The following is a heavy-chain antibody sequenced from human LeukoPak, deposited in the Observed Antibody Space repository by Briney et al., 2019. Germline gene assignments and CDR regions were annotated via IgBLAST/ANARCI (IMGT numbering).Heavy chain of an antibody. CDR2: MNPNSGNT. CDR1: GYTFTSYD. CDR3: ARGGDILTGYAVDY. Sequence: GALVKVSCKASGYTFTSYDINWVRQATGQGLEWMGWMNPNSGNTGYAQKFQGRVTMTRNTSISTAYMELSSLRSEDTAVYYCARGGDILTGYAVDYWGQGTLVTVSS. D-gene: IGHD3-9*01. V-gene: IGHV1-8*01. J-gene: IGHJ4*02.